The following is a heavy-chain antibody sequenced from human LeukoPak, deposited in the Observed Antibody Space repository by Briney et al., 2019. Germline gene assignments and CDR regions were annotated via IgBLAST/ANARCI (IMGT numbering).Heavy chain of an antibody. CDR1: GGTFSSYA. J-gene: IGHJ4*02. D-gene: IGHD3-22*01. Sequence: ASVKVSCKASGGTFSSYAISWVRQAPGQGLEWMGGIIPIFGTANYAQKFQGRVTITADESTSKAYMELSSLRSEDTAVYYCAKTHMYYYDSSGSFDYWGQGTLVTVSS. CDR3: AKTHMYYYDSSGSFDY. CDR2: IIPIFGTA. V-gene: IGHV1-69*13.